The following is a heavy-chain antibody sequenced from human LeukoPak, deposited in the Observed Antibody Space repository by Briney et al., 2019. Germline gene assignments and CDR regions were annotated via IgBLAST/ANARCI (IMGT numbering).Heavy chain of an antibody. CDR2: IRYDGSNK. J-gene: IGHJ6*03. Sequence: GGSLRLSCAASGFIFSNYGMHWVRQTPGKGLEWVAFIRYDGSNKYYADSVKGRFTISRDNAKNTLYLQMNSLRAEDTAVYYCARDGPIAARPPYYYMDVWGKGTTVTVSS. CDR1: GFIFSNYG. D-gene: IGHD6-6*01. CDR3: ARDGPIAARPPYYYMDV. V-gene: IGHV3-30*02.